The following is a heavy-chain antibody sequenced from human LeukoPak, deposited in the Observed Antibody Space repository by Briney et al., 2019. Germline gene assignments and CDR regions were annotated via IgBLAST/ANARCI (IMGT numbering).Heavy chain of an antibody. V-gene: IGHV4-31*03. D-gene: IGHD3-9*01. J-gene: IGHJ4*02. CDR1: GGSISSGDYY. CDR3: ARLYFDSTYYFDY. CDR2: IYYSGST. Sequence: SETLSLTCTVSGGSISSGDYYWSWIRQHPGKGLEWIGYIYYSGSTYYNPSLKSRVTISADTSKNQFSLKLSSVTAADTAVYYCARLYFDSTYYFDYWGQGTLVTVSS.